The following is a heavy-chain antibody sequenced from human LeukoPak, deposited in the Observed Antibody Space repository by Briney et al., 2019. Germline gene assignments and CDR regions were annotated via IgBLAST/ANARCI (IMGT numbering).Heavy chain of an antibody. Sequence: SXTLSLTCTVSGGSMNIHFWSWIRQSAGKGLEWIGRISSSGTTNYNPSLKRRVIISIDTSKKKFSLKVTSVTAADTAVYYCVRDVPPYSEMYGWFDSWGQGSLVTVSS. V-gene: IGHV4-4*07. CDR2: ISSSGTT. D-gene: IGHD4-11*01. CDR3: VRDVPPYSEMYGWFDS. J-gene: IGHJ5*01. CDR1: GGSMNIHF.